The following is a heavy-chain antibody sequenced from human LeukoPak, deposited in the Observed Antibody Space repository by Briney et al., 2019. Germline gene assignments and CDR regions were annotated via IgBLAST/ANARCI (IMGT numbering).Heavy chain of an antibody. Sequence: GASVKVSCKASKYTFTGYYIHWVRQAPGQGLEWMGWISYNSGGTNYAQKFQGRVTMTRDTSISTAYMELRRLRSDDTAVYYCARDHGGSYYHMAPDYWGQGTLVTVSS. CDR2: ISYNSGGT. D-gene: IGHD1-26*01. V-gene: IGHV1-2*02. J-gene: IGHJ4*02. CDR1: KYTFTGYY. CDR3: ARDHGGSYYHMAPDY.